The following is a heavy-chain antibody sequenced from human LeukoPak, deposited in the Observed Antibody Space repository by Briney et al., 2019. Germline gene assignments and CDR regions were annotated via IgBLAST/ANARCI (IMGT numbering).Heavy chain of an antibody. CDR2: IYYSGST. CDR1: GGSISSYY. D-gene: IGHD6-19*01. CDR3: ARLLSSGWYGVPDWSDP. Sequence: SETLSLTCTVSGGSISSYYWSWIRQPPGKGLEWIGYIYYSGSTNYNPSLKSRVTISVDTSKNQFSLKLSSVTAADTAVYYCARLLSSGWYGVPDWSDPWGQGTLVTVSS. V-gene: IGHV4-59*08. J-gene: IGHJ5*02.